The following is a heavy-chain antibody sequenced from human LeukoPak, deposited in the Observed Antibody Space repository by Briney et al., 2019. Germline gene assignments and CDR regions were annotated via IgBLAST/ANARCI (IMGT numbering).Heavy chain of an antibody. CDR1: GFTFSSYA. CDR3: ARDGDCGGDCSSGMDV. Sequence: GGSLRLSCAASGFTFSSYAMSWVRQAPGKGREGVSYISSSGSTIYYADSVKGRFTISRDNAKNSLYLQMNSLRAEDTAVYYCARDGDCGGDCSSGMDVWGQGTTVTVSS. V-gene: IGHV3-48*04. J-gene: IGHJ6*02. CDR2: ISSSGSTI. D-gene: IGHD2-21*02.